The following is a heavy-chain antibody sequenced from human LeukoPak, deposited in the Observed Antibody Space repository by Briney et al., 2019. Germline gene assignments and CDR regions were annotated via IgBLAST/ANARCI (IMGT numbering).Heavy chain of an antibody. D-gene: IGHD3-9*01. CDR3: ARESNFDWLLSYFDY. J-gene: IGHJ4*02. CDR1: GGTFSSYA. CDR2: IIPILGIA. Sequence: SVKVSCKASGGTFSSYAISWVRQAPGQGLEWMGRIIPILGIANYAQKFQGRVTITADKSTCTAYMELSSLRSEDTAVYYCARESNFDWLLSYFDYWGQGTLVTVSS. V-gene: IGHV1-69*04.